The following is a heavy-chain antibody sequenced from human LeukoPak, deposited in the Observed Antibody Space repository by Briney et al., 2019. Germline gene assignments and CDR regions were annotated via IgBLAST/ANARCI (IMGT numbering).Heavy chain of an antibody. V-gene: IGHV4-39*01. CDR2: IYSSGST. CDR3: ARSSSGGSCFDS. J-gene: IGHJ4*02. CDR1: GGSIRSSTYY. D-gene: IGHD2-15*01. Sequence: SETLSLTCTVSGGSIRSSTYYWGWIRQPPGKGLEWIGSIYSSGSTYYNPSLKSPVTVSVDTSKNQFSLNLSSVTAADTAVYYCARSSSGGSCFDSWGQGTLVTGSS.